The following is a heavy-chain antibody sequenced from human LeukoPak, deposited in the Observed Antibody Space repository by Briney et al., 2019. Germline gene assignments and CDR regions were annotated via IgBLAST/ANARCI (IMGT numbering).Heavy chain of an antibody. V-gene: IGHV4-59*01. Sequence: PSETLFLTCTVSGGSISSYYWSWIRQPPGKGLEWIGYIYYSGSTNYNPSLKSRVTISVDTSKNQFSLKLSSVTAADTAVYYCARHHYYDSSGYRDYWGQGTLVTVSS. CDR3: ARHHYYDSSGYRDY. CDR2: IYYSGST. CDR1: GGSISSYY. D-gene: IGHD3-22*01. J-gene: IGHJ4*02.